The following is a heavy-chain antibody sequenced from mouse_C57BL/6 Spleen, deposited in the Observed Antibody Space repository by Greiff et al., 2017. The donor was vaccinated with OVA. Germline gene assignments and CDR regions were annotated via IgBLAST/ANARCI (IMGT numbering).Heavy chain of an antibody. CDR2: IYPGSGST. CDR1: GYTFTSYW. V-gene: IGHV1-55*01. J-gene: IGHJ2*01. CDR3: ARSLYY. Sequence: QVPLKQPGAELVKPGASVKMSCKASGYTFTSYWITWVKQRPGQGLEWIGDIYPGSGSTNYNEKLKSKATLTVDTSSSTAYMQLSSLTSEDSAVYYCARSLYYWGQGTTLTVSS.